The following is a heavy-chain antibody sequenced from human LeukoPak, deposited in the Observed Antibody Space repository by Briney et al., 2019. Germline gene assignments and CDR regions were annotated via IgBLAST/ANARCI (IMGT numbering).Heavy chain of an antibody. CDR2: INPNSGGT. D-gene: IGHD3-9*01. J-gene: IGHJ4*02. CDR1: GYTLTGYY. V-gene: IGHV1-2*02. CDR3: AVSLRYFDWLFDY. Sequence: ASVKVSCKASGYTLTGYYMHWVRQAPGQGLEWMGWINPNSGGTNYAQKFQGRVTMTRDTSISTAYMELSRLRSDDTAVYYCAVSLRYFDWLFDYWGQGTLVTVSS.